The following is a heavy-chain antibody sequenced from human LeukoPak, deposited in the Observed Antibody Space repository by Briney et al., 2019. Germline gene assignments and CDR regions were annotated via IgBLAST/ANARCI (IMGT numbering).Heavy chain of an antibody. CDR3: VGGSGSYYKLGDWFDP. J-gene: IGHJ5*02. V-gene: IGHV3-48*03. D-gene: IGHD3-10*01. CDR1: GFTFSSYE. Sequence: GGSLRLSCAASGFTFSSYEMNWVRQAPGKGLEWVSYISSSGSTIYYADSVKGRFTISRDNAENSLYLQMNSLRAEDTAVYYCVGGSGSYYKLGDWFDPWGQGTLVTVSS. CDR2: ISSSGSTI.